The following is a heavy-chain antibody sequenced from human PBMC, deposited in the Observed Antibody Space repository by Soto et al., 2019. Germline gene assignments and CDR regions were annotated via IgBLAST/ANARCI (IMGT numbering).Heavy chain of an antibody. CDR1: GGTFSSYA. Sequence: ASVKVSCKASGGTFSSYAISWVRQAPGQGLEWMGGIIPIFGTANYAQKFQGRVTITADESTSTAYMELSSLRSEDTAVYYCARAGEYGDYEFDYWGQGTLVTVSS. CDR3: ARAGEYGDYEFDY. D-gene: IGHD4-17*01. V-gene: IGHV1-69*13. CDR2: IIPIFGTA. J-gene: IGHJ4*02.